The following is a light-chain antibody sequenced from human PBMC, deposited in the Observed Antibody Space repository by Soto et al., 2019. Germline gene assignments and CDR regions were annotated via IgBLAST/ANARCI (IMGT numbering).Light chain of an antibody. CDR2: HAS. CDR1: QSLSNN. CDR3: HQYSNWPPWT. J-gene: IGKJ1*01. V-gene: IGKV3-15*01. Sequence: EIVMTQFPATLSVSPGERATLSCRASQSLSNNLAWYQQRPGQAPRLLFYHASTRATGVPARFSASGSGTEFTLTISSLQSEDSAVYYCHQYSNWPPWTFGPGTKVDIK.